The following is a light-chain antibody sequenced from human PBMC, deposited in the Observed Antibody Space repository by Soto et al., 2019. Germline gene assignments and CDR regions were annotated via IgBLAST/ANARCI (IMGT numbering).Light chain of an antibody. CDR1: QSVSSSY. J-gene: IGKJ1*01. CDR2: GES. V-gene: IGKV3-20*01. CDR3: QKYGSSPRT. Sequence: DIVLTQSPGTLSLSPGDSATLSCRDSQSVSSSYLAWYQQKPGQAPRILIYGESSRATGIPARFSGSGSGTDLTLTISRLEPEDFAVYYCQKYGSSPRTCGQGTKVDIK.